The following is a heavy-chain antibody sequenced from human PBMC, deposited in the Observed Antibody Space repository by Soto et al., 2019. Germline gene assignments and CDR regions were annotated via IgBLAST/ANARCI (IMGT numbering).Heavy chain of an antibody. V-gene: IGHV3-7*02. CDR1: XFTXXSYW. D-gene: IGHD5-12*01. CDR2: IKQDGSEK. J-gene: IGHJ6*02. CDR3: XRXSPHTSLASDSGYEVNYYYYYGMDV. Sequence: EVQLVXXXGGLVXPGGXXXLXXAXXXFTXXSYWMXWXXXAXGXXXXXXXXIKQDGSEKYYVDSVKGRFTISRDNAKNSLYLQMNSXRAXXTXXXYXXRXSPHTSLASDSGYEVNYYYYYGMDVWGQGTTVTVSS.